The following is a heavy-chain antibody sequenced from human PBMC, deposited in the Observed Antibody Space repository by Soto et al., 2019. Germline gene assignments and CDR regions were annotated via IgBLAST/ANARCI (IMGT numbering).Heavy chain of an antibody. J-gene: IGHJ6*02. CDR1: GGSISSSSYY. V-gene: IGHV4-39*01. D-gene: IGHD6-6*01. CDR3: AVGGVAAWYYYYYGIDV. CDR2: IYYSGST. Sequence: PSETLSLTCTVSGGSISSSSYYWGWIRQPPGKGLEWIGSIYYSGSTYYNPSLKSRVTISVDTSKNQFSLKLSSVTAADTAVYYCAVGGVAAWYYYYYGIDVWGQGTTVTVSS.